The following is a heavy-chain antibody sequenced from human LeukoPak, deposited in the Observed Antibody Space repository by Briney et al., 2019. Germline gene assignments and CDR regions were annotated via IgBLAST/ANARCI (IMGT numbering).Heavy chain of an antibody. V-gene: IGHV4-39*07. J-gene: IGHJ5*02. CDR1: GGSISSSSYY. CDR3: ARGGLYSYGYEEGPLFDP. D-gene: IGHD5-18*01. CDR2: IYYSGST. Sequence: SETLSLTCTVSGGSISSSSYYWGWIRQPPGKGLEWIGSIYYSGSTYYNPSLKSRVTISVDTSKNQFSLKLSSVTAADTAVYYCARGGLYSYGYEEGPLFDPWGQGTLVTVSS.